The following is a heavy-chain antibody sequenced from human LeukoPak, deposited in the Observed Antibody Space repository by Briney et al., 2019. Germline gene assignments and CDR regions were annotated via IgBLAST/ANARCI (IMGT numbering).Heavy chain of an antibody. CDR2: IYYSGST. Sequence: SETLSLTCTVSGGSISSYYWSWIRQPPGKGLEWIGYIYYSGSTNYNPSFKSRVTISVDTSKNQFSLKLSSVTAADTAVYYCARSYMSSGWYQRGWWFDPWGQGTLVTVSS. D-gene: IGHD6-19*01. J-gene: IGHJ5*02. CDR1: GGSISSYY. V-gene: IGHV4-59*08. CDR3: ARSYMSSGWYQRGWWFDP.